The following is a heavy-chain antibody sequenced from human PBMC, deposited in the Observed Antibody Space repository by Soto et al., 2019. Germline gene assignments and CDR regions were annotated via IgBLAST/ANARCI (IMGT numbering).Heavy chain of an antibody. V-gene: IGHV4-39*01. CDR2: IYYSGST. CDR1: GGSIITSSYY. CDR3: ARDYDSSGDY. Sequence: PSETLSLTCTFSGGSIITSSYYWGWIRQPPGKGLEWIGSIYYSGSTYYNPSLKSRVTISVDTSKNQFSLKLSSVTAADTAVYYCARDYDSSGDYWGQGTLVTVSS. D-gene: IGHD3-22*01. J-gene: IGHJ4*02.